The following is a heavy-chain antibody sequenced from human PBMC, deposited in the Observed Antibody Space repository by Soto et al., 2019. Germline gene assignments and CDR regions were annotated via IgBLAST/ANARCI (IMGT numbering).Heavy chain of an antibody. CDR2: IIPILGIA. J-gene: IGHJ4*02. CDR1: GGTFSSYT. CDR3: ARDRSSAGYSSSWYELALVDY. V-gene: IGHV1-69*04. D-gene: IGHD6-13*01. Sequence: SVKVSCKASGGTFSSYTISWVRQAPGQGLEWMGRIIPILGIANYAQKFQGRVTITADKSTSTAYMELSSLRSEDTAVYYCARDRSSAGYSSSWYELALVDYWGQGTLVTVSS.